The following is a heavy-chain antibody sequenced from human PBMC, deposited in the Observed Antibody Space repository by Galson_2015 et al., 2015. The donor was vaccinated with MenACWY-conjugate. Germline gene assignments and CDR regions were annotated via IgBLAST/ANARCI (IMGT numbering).Heavy chain of an antibody. V-gene: IGHV1-2*04. Sequence: SVKVSCKASGYTFNDYYIHWVRQAPGQGLEWMGWIDPSSGDATSAPRFQGWATMTRDTSTTTAYMEVSRLKSDDTAVYYCARGGNSTLASHFYYGLNVWGQGTSVAVSS. D-gene: IGHD4-23*01. CDR3: ARGGNSTLASHFYYGLNV. J-gene: IGHJ6*02. CDR1: GYTFNDYY. CDR2: IDPSSGDA.